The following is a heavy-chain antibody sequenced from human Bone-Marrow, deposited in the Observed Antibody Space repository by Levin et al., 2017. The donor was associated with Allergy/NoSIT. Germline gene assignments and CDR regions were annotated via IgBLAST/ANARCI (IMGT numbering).Heavy chain of an antibody. V-gene: IGHV4-34*01. CDR1: GGSFSGYY. J-gene: IGHJ5*02. CDR3: ARGQADKKNIAAVEGYWFDP. CDR2: INHSGST. Sequence: SETLSLTCAVYGGSFSGYYWSWIRQPPGKGLEWIGEINHSGSTNYNPSLKSRVTISVDTSKNQFSLKLSSVTAADTAVYYCARGQADKKNIAAVEGYWFDPWGQGTLVTVSS. D-gene: IGHD6-13*01.